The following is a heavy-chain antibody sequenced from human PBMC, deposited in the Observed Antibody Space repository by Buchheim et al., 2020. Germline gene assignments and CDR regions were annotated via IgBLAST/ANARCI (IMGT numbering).Heavy chain of an antibody. CDR2: IKQDGSEK. J-gene: IGHJ6*02. Sequence: EVQLVEFGGGLVQPGGSLRLSCAASGFTFSNYWLTWIRQAPGEGLEWVANIKQDGSEKYYVDSVKGRFTISRDNAKNSLYLQMNSLRAEDTAVYYCARDETTTSMYYYYYGMDVWGQGTT. CDR1: GFTFSNYW. V-gene: IGHV3-7*01. D-gene: IGHD4-17*01. CDR3: ARDETTTSMYYYYYGMDV.